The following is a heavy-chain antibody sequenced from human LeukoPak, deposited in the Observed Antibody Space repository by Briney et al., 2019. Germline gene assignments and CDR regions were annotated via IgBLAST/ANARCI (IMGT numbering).Heavy chain of an antibody. CDR2: ISAYNGNT. Sequence: ASVKVSCKASGYTFNSYGISWVRQAPGQGLEWMGWISAYNGNTNYAQKVQGRVTMTTDTSTSTAYMELRSLRSDDTAVYYCARAQESITIFGVVILNDYWGQGTLVTVSS. J-gene: IGHJ4*02. V-gene: IGHV1-18*01. CDR1: GYTFNSYG. D-gene: IGHD3-3*01. CDR3: ARAQESITIFGVVILNDY.